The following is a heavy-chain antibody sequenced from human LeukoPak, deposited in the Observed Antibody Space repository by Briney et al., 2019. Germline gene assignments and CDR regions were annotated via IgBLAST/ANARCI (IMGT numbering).Heavy chain of an antibody. J-gene: IGHJ4*02. D-gene: IGHD6-13*01. CDR1: GGSISSGGYS. V-gene: IGHV4-30-2*01. Sequence: ASQTLSLTCAVSGGSISSGGYSWSWIRQPPGKGLEWIGYIYHSGSTYYNPSLKSRVTISVDRSKNQFSLKLSSVTAADTAVYYCARGHPGIAAAAEIWGQGTLVTVSS. CDR2: IYHSGST. CDR3: ARGHPGIAAAAEI.